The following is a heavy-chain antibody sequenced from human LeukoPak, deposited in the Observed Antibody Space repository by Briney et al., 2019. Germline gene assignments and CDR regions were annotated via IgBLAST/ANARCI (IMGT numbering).Heavy chain of an antibody. V-gene: IGHV4-59*01. CDR1: GGSISNYY. Sequence: SETLSLTCTVSGGSISNYYWSWIRQPPGKELEWIGYIYHSGSTNYNPPLKSRVTISVDTSKNQFSLKLSSVPAADTAVYYCARNADDSSSYPYFDYWGQGTLVTVSS. CDR2: IYHSGST. D-gene: IGHD3-22*01. CDR3: ARNADDSSSYPYFDY. J-gene: IGHJ4*02.